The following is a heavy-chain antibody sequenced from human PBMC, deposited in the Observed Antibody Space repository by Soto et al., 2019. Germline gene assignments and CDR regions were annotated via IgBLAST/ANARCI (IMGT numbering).Heavy chain of an antibody. V-gene: IGHV1-18*01. D-gene: IGHD3-22*01. CDR3: ARGGHYYDSSGYTRLNYYGMDV. J-gene: IGHJ6*02. Sequence: PSVKVSCKASGYTFTSYGISWVRQAPGQGLEWMGWISVYSGNTNYAQKFQGRVTMTTDTSTSTAYMELRSLRSDDTAVYYCARGGHYYDSSGYTRLNYYGMDVWGQGTTVTVS. CDR1: GYTFTSYG. CDR2: ISVYSGNT.